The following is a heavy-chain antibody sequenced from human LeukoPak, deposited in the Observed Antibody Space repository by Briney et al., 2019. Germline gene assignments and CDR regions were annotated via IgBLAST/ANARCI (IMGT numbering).Heavy chain of an antibody. CDR2: ISWNSGSI. Sequence: GGSLRLSRAASGFTFDDYAMHWVRQAPGKGLEWVSGISWNSGSIGYADSVKGRFTISRDNAKNSLYLQMNSLRAEDTALYYCAKALNVQPPGDYFDYWGQGTLVTVSS. CDR3: AKALNVQPPGDYFDY. V-gene: IGHV3-9*01. J-gene: IGHJ4*02. CDR1: GFTFDDYA. D-gene: IGHD3-10*01.